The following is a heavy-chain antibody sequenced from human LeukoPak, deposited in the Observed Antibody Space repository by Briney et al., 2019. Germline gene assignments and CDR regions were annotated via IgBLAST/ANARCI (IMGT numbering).Heavy chain of an antibody. Sequence: GGSLRLSCAASGFTFSSYSMNWARQAPGKGLEWVSYISYSSSTIYYADSVKGRFTISRDNAKNSLYLQMNSLRAEDTALYYCARAYCSGGSCYSGYFQHWGQGTLVTVSS. CDR2: ISYSSSTI. V-gene: IGHV3-48*04. CDR1: GFTFSSYS. J-gene: IGHJ1*01. D-gene: IGHD2-15*01. CDR3: ARAYCSGGSCYSGYFQH.